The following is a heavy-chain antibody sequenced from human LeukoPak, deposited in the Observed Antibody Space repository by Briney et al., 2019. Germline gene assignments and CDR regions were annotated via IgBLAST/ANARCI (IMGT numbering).Heavy chain of an antibody. J-gene: IGHJ6*03. D-gene: IGHD1-26*01. CDR2: ISSSSSYI. CDR3: ARVSWWESLYYMDV. CDR1: GFTFSSSS. Sequence: PGGSLRLSCAASGFTFSSSSMNWVRQAPGKGLEWVSSISSSSSYIYYADSVKGRFTISRDNAKNSLYLQMNSLRAEDTAVYYCARVSWWESLYYMDVWGKGTTVTVSS. V-gene: IGHV3-21*01.